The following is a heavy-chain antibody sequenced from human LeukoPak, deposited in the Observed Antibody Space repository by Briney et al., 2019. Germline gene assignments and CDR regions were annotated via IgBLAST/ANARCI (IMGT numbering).Heavy chain of an antibody. V-gene: IGHV3-72*01. CDR3: ARDLDGVYSDF. CDR1: GFTFSDHY. Sequence: PGGSLRLSCATSGFTFSDHYMDWVRQAPGKGLEWVGRSRNKANSYTTEYAASVKGRFTISRDDSKTSLYLQMNSLKTEDTAVYFCARDLDGVYSDFWGQGTLVTVSS. J-gene: IGHJ4*02. CDR2: SRNKANSYTT. D-gene: IGHD5-24*01.